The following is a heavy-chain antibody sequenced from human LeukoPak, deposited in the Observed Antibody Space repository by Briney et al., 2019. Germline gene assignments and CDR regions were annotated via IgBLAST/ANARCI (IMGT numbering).Heavy chain of an antibody. D-gene: IGHD6-13*01. Sequence: PSETLSLTCTVSGXSISSGGYYWSWIRQHPGKGLEWIGYIYYSGSTYYNPSLKSRVTISVDTSKNQFSLKLSSVTAADTAVYYCARAYTSSCRWFDPWGQGTLVTVSS. J-gene: IGHJ5*02. V-gene: IGHV4-31*03. CDR2: IYYSGST. CDR3: ARAYTSSCRWFDP. CDR1: GXSISSGGYY.